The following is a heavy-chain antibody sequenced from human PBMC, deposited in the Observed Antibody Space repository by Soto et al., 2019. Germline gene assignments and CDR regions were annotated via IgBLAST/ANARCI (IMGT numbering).Heavy chain of an antibody. V-gene: IGHV3-53*01. CDR2: IYSDGTT. CDR3: ARGRASHSDFDY. D-gene: IGHD2-15*01. J-gene: IGHJ4*02. Sequence: EVQLVESGGGLIQPGGSLRLSCAASGFTVSTNFMTWVRQAPGRGLEWVSLIYSDGTTYYADYVKGRFTISRDDLKNMLFLQMNSLRAEDTAVYYCARGRASHSDFDYWGQGTLVTVSS. CDR1: GFTVSTNF.